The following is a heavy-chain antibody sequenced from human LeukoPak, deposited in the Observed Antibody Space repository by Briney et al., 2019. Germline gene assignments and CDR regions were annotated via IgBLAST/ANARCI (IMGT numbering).Heavy chain of an antibody. D-gene: IGHD4-17*01. CDR1: GGSISSSSYY. CDR3: ARHRLFGDSPLDAFDI. V-gene: IGHV4-61*05. J-gene: IGHJ3*02. CDR2: IYYSGST. Sequence: KPSETLSLTCSVSGGSISSSSYYWSWIRQPPGKGLEWIGYIYYSGSTKYNPSLKSRVTISVDTSKNQFSLNLNSATAADTAVFYCARHRLFGDSPLDAFDIWGQGTMVTVSS.